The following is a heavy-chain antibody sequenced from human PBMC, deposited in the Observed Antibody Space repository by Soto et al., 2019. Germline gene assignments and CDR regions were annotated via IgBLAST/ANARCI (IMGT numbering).Heavy chain of an antibody. CDR2: IYSSGST. CDR1: GGYISSYC. CDR3: ARDSPYSHIAAAGRGVDY. D-gene: IGHD6-13*01. V-gene: IGHV4-59*01. J-gene: IGHJ4*02. Sequence: SETLSLTCTVSGGYISSYCRSWIRQPPGKGLEWIVCIYSSGSTNYNPSLKSRVTISVDTSKNQFSLKLSSVTAADTAVYYCARDSPYSHIAAAGRGVDYWGQGTLVIV.